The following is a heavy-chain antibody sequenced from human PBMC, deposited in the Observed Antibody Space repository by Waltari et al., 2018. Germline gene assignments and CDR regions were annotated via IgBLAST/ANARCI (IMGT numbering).Heavy chain of an antibody. D-gene: IGHD3-22*01. CDR2: IYYSGST. V-gene: IGHV4-30-4*08. CDR1: GGSISSGDYY. Sequence: QVQLQESGPGLVKPSQTLSLTCTVSGGSISSGDYYWSWIRQPPGKGLEWIGYIYYSGSTYYNPSLKSRVTISVDTSKNQFSLKLSSVTAADTAVYYCASGPDYYDSSGYYHFDYWGQGTLVTVSS. CDR3: ASGPDYYDSSGYYHFDY. J-gene: IGHJ4*02.